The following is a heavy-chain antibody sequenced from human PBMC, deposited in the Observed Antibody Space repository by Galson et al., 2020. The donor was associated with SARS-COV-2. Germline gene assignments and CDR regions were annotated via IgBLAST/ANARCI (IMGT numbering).Heavy chain of an antibody. CDR3: ASQYSSSWYAEYFQH. D-gene: IGHD6-13*01. CDR2: IYYSGST. V-gene: IGHV4-30-4*01. CDR1: GGSIRSGGYY. J-gene: IGHJ1*01. Sequence: SQTLSLTCTVSGGSIRSGGYYWSWIRQPPGKGLEWIGYIYYSGSTYYNPSLKSRVTISVATSKNQFSLKLSSVTAADTAVYYCASQYSSSWYAEYFQHWGQGTLVTVSS.